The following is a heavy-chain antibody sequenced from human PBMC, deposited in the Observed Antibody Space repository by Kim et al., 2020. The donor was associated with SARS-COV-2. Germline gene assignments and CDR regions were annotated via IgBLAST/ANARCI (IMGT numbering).Heavy chain of an antibody. CDR2: SDGRHK. J-gene: IGHJ4*02. V-gene: IGHV3-33*06. Sequence: SDGRHKYYADSVKGRFTISRDNSKNMVYLQMNSLRAEDTAVYYCANFESWGQGTLVTVSS. CDR3: ANFES.